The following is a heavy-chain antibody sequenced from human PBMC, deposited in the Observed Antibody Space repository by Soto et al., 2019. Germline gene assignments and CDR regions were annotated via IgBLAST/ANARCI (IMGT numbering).Heavy chain of an antibody. CDR1: GYTFTSYG. V-gene: IGHV1-18*01. J-gene: IGHJ6*02. D-gene: IGHD4-17*01. CDR2: ISAYNGNT. CDR3: ARDLGVSTGYYYYGMDA. Sequence: ASVKVSCKASGYTFTSYGISWVRQAPGQGLEWMGWISAYNGNTNYAQKLQGRVTMTTDTSTSTAYMELRSLRSDDTAVYYCARDLGVSTGYYYYGMDAWGQGTTVTVSS.